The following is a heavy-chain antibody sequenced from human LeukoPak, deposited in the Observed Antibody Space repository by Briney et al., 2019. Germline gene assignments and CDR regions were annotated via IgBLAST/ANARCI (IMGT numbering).Heavy chain of an antibody. CDR3: ARDLEGGFDY. J-gene: IGHJ4*02. Sequence: GGSLRLSCAASGFTFSTHTMNWVRQAPGKGLEWVSSISGSSSYIYYTDSLKGRFTISRNNAKNSLYLQMNSLRAEDTAVYYCARDLEGGFDYWGQGTLVTVSS. CDR2: ISGSSSYI. D-gene: IGHD3-16*01. V-gene: IGHV3-21*01. CDR1: GFTFSTHT.